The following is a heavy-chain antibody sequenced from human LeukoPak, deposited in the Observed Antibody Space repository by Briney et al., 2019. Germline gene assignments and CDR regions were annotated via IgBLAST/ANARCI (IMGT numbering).Heavy chain of an antibody. CDR3: ARLNLGPRPFDY. Sequence: SETLSLTCTVSGYSISSDYYWGWVRQPPGKGLEWIGSIYHSGSTYYNPSLKSRVTTSVDTSKNQFSLKLSSVTAADTAVYYCARLNLGPRPFDYWGQGTLVTVSS. V-gene: IGHV4-38-2*02. CDR2: IYHSGST. D-gene: IGHD1-14*01. J-gene: IGHJ4*02. CDR1: GYSISSDYY.